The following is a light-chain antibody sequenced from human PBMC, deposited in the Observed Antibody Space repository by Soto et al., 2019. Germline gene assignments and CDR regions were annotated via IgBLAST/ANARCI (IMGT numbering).Light chain of an antibody. CDR1: QSISDRY. CDR2: GAS. Sequence: ETVLTQSPGTLSLSPGERATLSCRASQSISDRYVAWYQQKTRQANRIIIYGASSRPNAKQDRFTGSGSATEFSLTIRRLEPDDFAVYYCQQYGTSPSWTFGQETKVDIK. CDR3: QQYGTSPSWT. V-gene: IGKV3-20*01. J-gene: IGKJ1*01.